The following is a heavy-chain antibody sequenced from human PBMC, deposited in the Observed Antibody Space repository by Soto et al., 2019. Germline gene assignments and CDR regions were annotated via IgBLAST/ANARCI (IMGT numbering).Heavy chain of an antibody. CDR3: AKNLGKSKQQLARYFDL. CDR2: ISGSGGST. Sequence: EVQLLESGGGLVQPGGSLRLSCAASGFTFSSYAMSWVRQAPGKGLEWVSAISGSGGSTYYADSVKGRFTISRDNSKNTLYLQMNSLRAEDTAVYYCAKNLGKSKQQLARYFDLWGRGTLVTVSS. J-gene: IGHJ2*01. CDR1: GFTFSSYA. D-gene: IGHD6-13*01. V-gene: IGHV3-23*01.